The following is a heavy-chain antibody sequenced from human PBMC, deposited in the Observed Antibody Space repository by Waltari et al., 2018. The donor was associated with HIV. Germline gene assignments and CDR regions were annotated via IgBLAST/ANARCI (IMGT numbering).Heavy chain of an antibody. CDR1: GASISSSSYY. Sequence: QLHLQESGPGLVKTSATLSLACSVPGASISSSSYYWAWIRQPPGNGREWIGTIYYSGTAYYSPSVKSRVSASLDASKNELSLKLTSVTATDTALYYCARLRFHSLYYFDSWGPGILVTVSS. CDR2: IYYSGTA. CDR3: ARLRFHSLYYFDS. D-gene: IGHD3-16*01. V-gene: IGHV4-39*01. J-gene: IGHJ4*02.